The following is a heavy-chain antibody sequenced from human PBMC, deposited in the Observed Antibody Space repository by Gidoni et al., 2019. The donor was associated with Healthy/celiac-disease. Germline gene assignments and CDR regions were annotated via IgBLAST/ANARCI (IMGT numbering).Heavy chain of an antibody. V-gene: IGHV3-33*01. J-gene: IGHJ6*03. CDR2: IWYDGSNK. CDR3: ARDGGGSYYYMDV. D-gene: IGHD2-15*01. CDR1: GFTFSSYG. Sequence: QVQLVESGGGVVQPGRSLRLSCAVSGFTFSSYGMHWVRQAPGKGLEWVAVIWYDGSNKYYADSVKGRFTISRDNSKNTLYLQMNSLRAEDTAVYYCARDGGGSYYYMDVWGKGTTVTVSS.